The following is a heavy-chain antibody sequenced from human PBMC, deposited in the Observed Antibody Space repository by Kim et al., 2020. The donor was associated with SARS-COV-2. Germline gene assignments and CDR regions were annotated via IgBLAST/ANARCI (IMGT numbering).Heavy chain of an antibody. Sequence: GGSLRLSCTASGFTFSSYEMNWVRQAPGKGLEWVSYISSSGSTIYYADSVKGRFTISRDNAKNSLYLQMNSLRAEDTAVYYCARGTNYYDFWSGSGSDAFDIWGQGTMVTVSS. D-gene: IGHD3-3*01. CDR1: GFTFSSYE. J-gene: IGHJ3*02. V-gene: IGHV3-48*03. CDR2: ISSSGSTI. CDR3: ARGTNYYDFWSGSGSDAFDI.